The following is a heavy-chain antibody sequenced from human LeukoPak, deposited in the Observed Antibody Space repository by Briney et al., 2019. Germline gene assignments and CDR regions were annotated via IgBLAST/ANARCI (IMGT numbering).Heavy chain of an antibody. CDR3: ARHDGSYFNYFDY. CDR1: GGSISSSSYS. D-gene: IGHD1-26*01. V-gene: IGHV4-39*01. CDR2: IYYSGST. J-gene: IGHJ4*02. Sequence: SETLSLTCTVSGGSISSSSYSWGWIRQPPGKGLEWTGSIYYSGSTYYNPSLKSRVTISVDTSKNQFSLKLSSVTAADTAVYYCARHDGSYFNYFDYWGQGTLVTVSS.